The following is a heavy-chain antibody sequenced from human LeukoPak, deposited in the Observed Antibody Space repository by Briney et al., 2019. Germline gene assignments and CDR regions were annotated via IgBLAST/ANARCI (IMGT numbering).Heavy chain of an antibody. Sequence: PSETLSLTCTVSGGSISSYYWSWIRQPAGKGLEWIGRIYTSGSTNYNPSLKSRVTMSVDTSKNQFSLKLSSATAADTAVYYCARDLVLSVSEYYFDYWGQGTLVTVSS. CDR3: ARDLVLSVSEYYFDY. D-gene: IGHD2-8*02. J-gene: IGHJ4*02. CDR2: IYTSGST. CDR1: GGSISSYY. V-gene: IGHV4-4*07.